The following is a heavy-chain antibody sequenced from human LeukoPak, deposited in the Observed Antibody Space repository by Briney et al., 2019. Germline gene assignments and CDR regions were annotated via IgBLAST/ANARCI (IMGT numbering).Heavy chain of an antibody. J-gene: IGHJ4*01. V-gene: IGHV4-34*01. Sequence: SETLSLTCAVYGGSFSDYYWNWIRQPPGKGLEWIGEINHSGSTNYNPSLKSRVTMSVDTFKNQFSLTLSSVTAADTTVYYCARVQDFETRGYYLGYWGHGTLVTVSS. CDR3: ARVQDFETRGYYLGY. D-gene: IGHD3-22*01. CDR2: INHSGST. CDR1: GGSFSDYY.